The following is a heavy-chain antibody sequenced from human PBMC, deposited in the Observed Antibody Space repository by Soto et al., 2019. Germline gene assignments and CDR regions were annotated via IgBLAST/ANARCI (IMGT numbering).Heavy chain of an antibody. CDR3: ARMHSSSKLGHLDY. J-gene: IGHJ4*02. D-gene: IGHD6-6*01. CDR1: GGSISRGGYY. CDR2: IYYSGST. Sequence: QVQRQESGPGLVKPSQTLSLTCTVSGGSISRGGYYWSWIRQHPEKGLEWIGYIYYSGSTYYNPSLKSRVTISVDTSKNQFSLKLSSVTAADTAVYYCARMHSSSKLGHLDYWGQGTLVTVSS. V-gene: IGHV4-31*03.